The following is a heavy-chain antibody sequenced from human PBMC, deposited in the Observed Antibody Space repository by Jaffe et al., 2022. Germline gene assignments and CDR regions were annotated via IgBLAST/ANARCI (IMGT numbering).Heavy chain of an antibody. CDR2: TYYRSKWYN. CDR3: ARGFWSSPRDPHKKNWFDP. Sequence: QVQLQQSGPGLVKPSQTLSLTCAISGDSVSSNSAAWNWIRQSPSRGLEWLGRTYYRSKWYNDYAVSVKSRITINPDTSKNQFSLQLNSVTPEDTAVYYCARGFWSSPRDPHKKNWFDPWGQGTLVTVSS. J-gene: IGHJ5*02. CDR1: GDSVSSNSAA. V-gene: IGHV6-1*01. D-gene: IGHD3-3*01.